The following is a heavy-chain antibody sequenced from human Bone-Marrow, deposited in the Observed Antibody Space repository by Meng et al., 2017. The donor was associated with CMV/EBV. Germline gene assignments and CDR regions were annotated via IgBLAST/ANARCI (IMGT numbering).Heavy chain of an antibody. D-gene: IGHD6-13*01. CDR1: GFIFDDHG. V-gene: IGHV3-20*04. Sequence: GGPLRLSCVASGFIFDDHGMVWVRQAPGKGLEWISGIKWDGSGPGYADSVKGRFTISRDNAKKSLYLQMNSLTAEDTAVYYCARDLGAAAGSYYYYGMNVWGQGTTVTVSS. CDR3: ARDLGAAAGSYYYYGMNV. CDR2: IKWDGSGP. J-gene: IGHJ6*01.